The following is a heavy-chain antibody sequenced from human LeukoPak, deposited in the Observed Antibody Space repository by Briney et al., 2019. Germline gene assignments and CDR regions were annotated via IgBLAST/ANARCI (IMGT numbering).Heavy chain of an antibody. D-gene: IGHD3-22*01. V-gene: IGHV3-48*01. CDR1: GFTFSIYH. Sequence: GGSLRLSCTASGFTFSIYHMNWVRQAPGKGLEWVSYISSSSSSIYYADSVKGRFTISRDNAKNSLYLQMNSLRAEDTAVYHCAKNPQYYYDSSGFFEYWGQGTLVTVSS. CDR2: ISSSSSSI. CDR3: AKNPQYYYDSSGFFEY. J-gene: IGHJ4*02.